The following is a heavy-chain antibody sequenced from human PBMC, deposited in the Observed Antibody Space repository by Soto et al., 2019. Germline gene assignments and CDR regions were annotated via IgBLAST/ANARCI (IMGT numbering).Heavy chain of an antibody. Sequence: SETLSLTCAVYGGSFSGYYWSWIRQPPGKGLEWIGEINHSGSTNYNPSLKSRVTISVDTSKNQFSLKLSSVTAADTAMYYCARAVYSSWSDYWGQGTLVTVSS. CDR3: ARAVYSSWSDY. D-gene: IGHD6-13*01. CDR1: GGSFSGYY. J-gene: IGHJ4*02. V-gene: IGHV4-34*01. CDR2: INHSGST.